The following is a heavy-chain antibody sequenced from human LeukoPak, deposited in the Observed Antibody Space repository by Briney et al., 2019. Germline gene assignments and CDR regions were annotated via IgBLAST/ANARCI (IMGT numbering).Heavy chain of an antibody. Sequence: ETLSLTCTVSGGSISSYYWSWIRQPAGKGLEWIGRIYTSGSTNYNPSLKSRVTMSVDTSKNQFSLKLSSVTAADTAVYYCARDIVPAASNCSAPWGQGTLVTVSS. V-gene: IGHV4-4*07. D-gene: IGHD2-2*01. CDR3: ARDIVPAASNCSAP. CDR1: GGSISSYY. CDR2: IYTSGST. J-gene: IGHJ5*02.